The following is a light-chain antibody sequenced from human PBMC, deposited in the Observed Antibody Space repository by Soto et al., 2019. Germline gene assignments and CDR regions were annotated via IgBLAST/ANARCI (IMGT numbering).Light chain of an antibody. CDR2: YDD. Sequence: HSVLTQPPSVSEAPRQRVTISCSGSSSNTGNNAVSWYQHLPGEAPRLLIFYDDLLPSGVSDRFSAAKSGTSASLAISVLQSEDEGDYYCAAWDDSLNGPVFGGGTKLTVL. CDR3: AAWDDSLNGPV. J-gene: IGLJ3*02. CDR1: SSNTGNNA. V-gene: IGLV1-36*01.